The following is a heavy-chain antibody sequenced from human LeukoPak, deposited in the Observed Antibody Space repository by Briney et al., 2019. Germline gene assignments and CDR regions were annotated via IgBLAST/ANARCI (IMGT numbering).Heavy chain of an antibody. J-gene: IGHJ4*02. V-gene: IGHV4-59*05. CDR3: ARPTRGYSYGMDS. CDR1: GFTFSDYY. Sequence: KTGGSLRLSCAASGFTFSDYYMSWIRQPPGKALEWIGSMYSSGRTYFNPSLKSRVTISIDTSKNQFSLKLTSVTAADTAVYYCARPTRGYSYGMDSWGQGTLVTVSS. D-gene: IGHD5-18*01. CDR2: MYSSGRT.